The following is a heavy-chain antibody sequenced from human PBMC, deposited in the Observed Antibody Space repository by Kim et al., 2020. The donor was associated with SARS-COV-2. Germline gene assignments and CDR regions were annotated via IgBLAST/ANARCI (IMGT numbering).Heavy chain of an antibody. J-gene: IGHJ4*02. V-gene: IGHV1-69*13. D-gene: IGHD3-10*01. CDR3: AREVPYGSGSGQLDY. CDR1: GVTFSSYA. CDR2: IIPIFGTA. Sequence: SVKVSCKASGVTFSSYAISWVRQAPGQGLEWMGGIIPIFGTANYAQKFQGRVTITADESTSTAYMELSSLRSEDTAVYYCAREVPYGSGSGQLDYWGQGTLVTVSS.